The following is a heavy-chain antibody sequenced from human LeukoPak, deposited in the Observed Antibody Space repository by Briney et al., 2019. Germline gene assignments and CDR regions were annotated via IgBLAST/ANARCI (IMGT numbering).Heavy chain of an antibody. CDR3: AKDSRSFDWSLANPDY. CDR2: ISYGGSNK. V-gene: IGHV3-30*18. CDR1: GFTFSSYG. Sequence: PGRSLRLSCAASGFTFSSYGMHWVRQAPGKGLEWVAVISYGGSNKYYADSVKGRFTISRDNSKNTLFLQMDSLRAEDTAVYYCAKDSRSFDWSLANPDYWGQGTLVTVSS. J-gene: IGHJ4*02. D-gene: IGHD3-9*01.